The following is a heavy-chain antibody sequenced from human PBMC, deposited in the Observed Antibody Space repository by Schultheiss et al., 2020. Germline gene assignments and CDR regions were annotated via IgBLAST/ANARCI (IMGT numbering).Heavy chain of an antibody. CDR3: ASPALYYYYGMDV. Sequence: SATLSLTCTVSGGSISSYYWSWIRQPPGKRLEWIGSIHFSGSTNYNPSLKRRVTISLDTSTYQVSLKLASVTAADTAVYYCASPALYYYYGMDVWGQGTTVTVSS. CDR1: GGSISSYY. J-gene: IGHJ6*02. V-gene: IGHV4-59*08. CDR2: IHFSGST.